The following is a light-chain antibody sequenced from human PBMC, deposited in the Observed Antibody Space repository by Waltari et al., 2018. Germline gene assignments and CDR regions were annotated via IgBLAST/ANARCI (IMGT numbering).Light chain of an antibody. V-gene: IGKV3-20*01. Sequence: EVVLTQSPDTLSLSPGERATLSCRASQSLTKRYLAWYQQKPGRAPRPLIYGASNRAAGIPDRFSGSGSGTDFTLTISRLEPEDFAVYYCQQYGSSVLYTFGQGTKLEIK. CDR2: GAS. CDR1: QSLTKRY. J-gene: IGKJ2*01. CDR3: QQYGSSVLYT.